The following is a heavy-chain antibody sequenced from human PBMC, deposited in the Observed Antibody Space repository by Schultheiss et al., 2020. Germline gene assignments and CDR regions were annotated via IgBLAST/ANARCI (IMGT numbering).Heavy chain of an antibody. CDR3: ARDHVGSSWYVSSL. CDR1: GGSISSYY. J-gene: IGHJ4*02. CDR2: IYTSGST. D-gene: IGHD6-13*01. Sequence: SETLSLTCTVSGGSISSYYWSWIRQPAGKGLEWIGRIYTSGSTNYNPSLKSRVTISVDTSKNQFSLKLSSVTAADTAVYYCARDHVGSSWYVSSLWGQGTLVTVYS. V-gene: IGHV4-4*07.